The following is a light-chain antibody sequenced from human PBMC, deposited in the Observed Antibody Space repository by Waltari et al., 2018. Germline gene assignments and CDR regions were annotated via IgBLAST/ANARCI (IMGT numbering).Light chain of an antibody. J-gene: IGKJ3*01. V-gene: IGKV1-39*01. CDR3: QQSFSTPFT. CDR2: ATS. CDR1: QSITSY. Sequence: DIQMTQSPSSLSASVGDRVTITCWASQSITSYLNWYRQKPGKAPELLIYATSSLQSGVPSRFSGSGSGTDFILTISSLQPEDFASYYCQQSFSTPFTFGPGTKVDIK.